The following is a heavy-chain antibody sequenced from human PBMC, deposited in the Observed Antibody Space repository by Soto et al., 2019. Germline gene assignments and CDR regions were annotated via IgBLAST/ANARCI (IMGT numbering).Heavy chain of an antibody. CDR2: IYYSGNT. V-gene: IGHV4-39*01. CDR1: GGSIGNSGCY. CDR3: ASLSQTRDHCFAP. J-gene: IGHJ5*02. Sequence: SLRWTVAGGSIGNSGCYCGWIRKPPGKGLELIGSIYYSGNTHYNPSLKSRVTISVDTSKNQFSLKVNSVTAADTAVYYCASLSQTRDHCFAPWGQGILVTVSS. D-gene: IGHD2-21*02.